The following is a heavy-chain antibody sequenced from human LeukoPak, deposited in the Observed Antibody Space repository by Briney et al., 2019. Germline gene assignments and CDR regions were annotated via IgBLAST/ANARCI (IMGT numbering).Heavy chain of an antibody. CDR3: VNYGDYS. Sequence: KLGESLKISCQVSGYTFTDSYILWVQQAPGKGLEWTGLVDPEEGDAFYAHKFQGRVTMTADTSTDTAYLEMTGLTAEDTAIYYCVNYGDYSWGQGSLVTVSS. CDR1: GYTFTDSY. V-gene: IGHV1-69-2*01. J-gene: IGHJ4*02. CDR2: VDPEEGDA. D-gene: IGHD4-17*01.